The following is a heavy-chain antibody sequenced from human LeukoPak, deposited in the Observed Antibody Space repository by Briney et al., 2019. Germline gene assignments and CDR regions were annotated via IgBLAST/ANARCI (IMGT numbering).Heavy chain of an antibody. D-gene: IGHD3-10*01. J-gene: IGHJ4*02. CDR2: IYYSGST. V-gene: IGHV4-39*07. Sequence: SETLSLTCTVSGGSISSSSYYWGWMRQPPGKGLGWIGSIYYSGSTNYNPSLKSRVTISVDTSKNQFSLKLSSVTAADTAVYYCARGMRVLGYWGQGTLVTVSS. CDR3: ARGMRVLGY. CDR1: GGSISSSSYY.